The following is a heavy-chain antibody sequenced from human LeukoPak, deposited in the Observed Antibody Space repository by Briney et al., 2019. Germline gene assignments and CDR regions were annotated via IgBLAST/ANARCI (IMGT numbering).Heavy chain of an antibody. CDR3: ARSKEVQTTFDY. V-gene: IGHV3-7*01. J-gene: IGHJ4*02. D-gene: IGHD4/OR15-4a*01. CDR1: GVALSKAW. Sequence: PGGSLRVSSVAPGVALSKAWTGWVCQGLGKGRGWVDNIKEDGSKTYYVYSVKGRFTTTRDNAKNSLDLQMNRLRDEDTAVYYCARSKEVQTTFDYWGQGTLVTVSS. CDR2: IKEDGSKT.